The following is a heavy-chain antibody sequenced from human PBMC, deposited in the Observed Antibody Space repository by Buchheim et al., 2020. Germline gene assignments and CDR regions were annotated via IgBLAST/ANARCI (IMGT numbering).Heavy chain of an antibody. V-gene: IGHV4-39*01. CDR3: RPYCSSTSCYTGTSKPDYYYGMDV. J-gene: IGHJ6*02. D-gene: IGHD2-2*02. CDR1: GGSISSSSYY. CDR2: IYYSGST. Sequence: QLQLQESGPGLVKPSETLSLTCTVSGGSISSSSYYWGWIRQPPGKGLEWIGSIYYSGSTYYNPSLKSRVTISVDTSKNQFSLKLSSVTAADTAVYYCRPYCSSTSCYTGTSKPDYYYGMDVWGQGTT.